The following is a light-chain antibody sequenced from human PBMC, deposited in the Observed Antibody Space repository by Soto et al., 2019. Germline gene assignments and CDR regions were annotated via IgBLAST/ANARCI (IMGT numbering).Light chain of an antibody. J-gene: IGKJ5*01. CDR1: QSLRSGD. V-gene: IGKV3-20*01. CDR2: GAS. CDR3: QQHGSSPIT. Sequence: EIVLTRSPGALSLSPGERATLSCRASQSLRSGDLAWHQQKPGQTPRLLVYGASSRATGIPDRFSGSGSGTDFTLTISRLEPEDFAVYYCQQHGSSPITFGQGTRLEI.